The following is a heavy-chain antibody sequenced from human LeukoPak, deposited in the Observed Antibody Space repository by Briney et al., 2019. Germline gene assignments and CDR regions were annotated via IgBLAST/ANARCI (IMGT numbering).Heavy chain of an antibody. CDR3: ARDPYGSGSYSFAYYYYYYGMDV. V-gene: IGHV3-21*01. CDR1: GFTFSSYS. CDR2: FSSSSRYI. Sequence: GGSLRLSCAAWGFTFSSYSMKGLRQAPGKGREGVSSFSSSSRYINYADSAKGRFTISRDNDKNSLYLKMNSLRAEDMAVYYCARDPYGSGSYSFAYYYYYYGMDVWGKGTTVTVSS. D-gene: IGHD3-10*01. J-gene: IGHJ6*04.